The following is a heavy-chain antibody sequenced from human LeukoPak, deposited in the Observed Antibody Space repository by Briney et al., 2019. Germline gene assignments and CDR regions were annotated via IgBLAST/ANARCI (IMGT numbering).Heavy chain of an antibody. J-gene: IGHJ4*02. CDR3: ARKRLFCTNGVCYYYFDY. Sequence: SETLSLTCTVSGGSIISSTYYWGWIRQPPGKGLEWFGSIYYSGSTYYNTSLKSRVTISVDTSKHQFSLKLSYVTAADTAVYYCARKRLFCTNGVCYYYFDYWGQGTLVTVSS. CDR1: GGSIISSTYY. CDR2: IYYSGST. D-gene: IGHD2-8*01. V-gene: IGHV4-39*01.